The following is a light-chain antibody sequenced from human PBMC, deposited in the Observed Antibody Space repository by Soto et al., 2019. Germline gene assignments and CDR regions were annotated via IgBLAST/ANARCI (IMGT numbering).Light chain of an antibody. CDR2: RNH. V-gene: IGLV1-44*01. Sequence: QSVLTQSPSASGTPGQRVTISCSGSRSNIGTYAVNWYQQLPGAAPTLLIFRNHQRPSGVPDRFSGSKSGTSASLAISGPQSEDEADYYCAGWDDSLRAVVFGGGTKLTVL. CDR1: RSNIGTYA. J-gene: IGLJ2*01. CDR3: AGWDDSLRAVV.